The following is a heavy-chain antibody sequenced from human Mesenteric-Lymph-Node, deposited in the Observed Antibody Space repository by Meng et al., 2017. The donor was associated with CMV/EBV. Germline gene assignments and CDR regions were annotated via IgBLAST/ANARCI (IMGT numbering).Heavy chain of an antibody. CDR2: ISSSSSTI. J-gene: IGHJ6*02. V-gene: IGHV3-48*04. Sequence: GESLKISCEGSGFSFSSHTIHWVRQAPGKGLEWVSYISSSSSTIYYADSVKGRFTISRDNAKNSLYLQMNSLRAEDTAVYYCARALGHFYAMDVWGQGTTVTVSS. CDR1: GFSFSSHT. CDR3: ARALGHFYAMDV.